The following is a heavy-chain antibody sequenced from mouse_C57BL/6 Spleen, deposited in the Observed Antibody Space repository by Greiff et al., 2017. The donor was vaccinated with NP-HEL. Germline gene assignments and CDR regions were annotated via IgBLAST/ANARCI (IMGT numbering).Heavy chain of an antibody. V-gene: IGHV5-4*01. CDR3: ARVAVYYGNYDAMDY. CDR1: GFTFSSYA. Sequence: EVQVVESGGGLVKPGGSLKLSCAASGFTFSSYAMSWVRQTPEKRLEWVATISDGGSYTYYPDNVKGRFTISRDNAKNNLYLQMSHLKSEDTAMYYCARVAVYYGNYDAMDYWGQGTSVTVSS. CDR2: ISDGGSYT. D-gene: IGHD2-1*01. J-gene: IGHJ4*01.